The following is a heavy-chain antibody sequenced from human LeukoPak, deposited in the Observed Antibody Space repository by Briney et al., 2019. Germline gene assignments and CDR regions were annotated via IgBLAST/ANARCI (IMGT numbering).Heavy chain of an antibody. Sequence: SVKVSCKASGGTFSSYAISWVRQAPGQGREWMGGIIPIFGTANYAQKFQGRVTITADKSTSTAYMELSSLRSEDTAVYYCARDINWNGVWFDPWGQGPLVTVSS. D-gene: IGHD1-20*01. CDR3: ARDINWNGVWFDP. CDR1: GGTFSSYA. V-gene: IGHV1-69*06. CDR2: IIPIFGTA. J-gene: IGHJ5*02.